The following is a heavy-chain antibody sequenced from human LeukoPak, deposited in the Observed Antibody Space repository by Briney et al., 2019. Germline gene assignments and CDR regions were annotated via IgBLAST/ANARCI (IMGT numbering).Heavy chain of an antibody. V-gene: IGHV3-23*01. D-gene: IGHD3-3*01. CDR2: ISGNGVST. J-gene: IGHJ4*02. CDR1: GFTFSNYA. CDR3: AKLGLRLLEWLSGPDY. Sequence: GGSLRLPCAASGFTFSNYAMSWVRLVPGKGPEWVSSISGNGVSTPYADSVKGRFTISRDNSKNTLYLQMNSLRAEDTAVYYCAKLGLRLLEWLSGPDYWGQGTLVTVSS.